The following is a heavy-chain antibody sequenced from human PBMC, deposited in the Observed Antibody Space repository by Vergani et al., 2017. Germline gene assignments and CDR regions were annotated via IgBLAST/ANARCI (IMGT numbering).Heavy chain of an antibody. CDR2: IYSGGST. CDR1: GFTVSSNY. CDR3: AREYGGNLFRAFDI. D-gene: IGHD4-23*01. Sequence: EVQLVETGGGLIQPGGSLRLSCAASGFTVSSNYMSWVRQAPGKGLEWVSVIYSGGSTYYADSVKGRFTISGDNSKNTLYLQMNSLRAEDTAVYYCAREYGGNLFRAFDIWGQGTMVTVSS. J-gene: IGHJ3*02. V-gene: IGHV3-53*02.